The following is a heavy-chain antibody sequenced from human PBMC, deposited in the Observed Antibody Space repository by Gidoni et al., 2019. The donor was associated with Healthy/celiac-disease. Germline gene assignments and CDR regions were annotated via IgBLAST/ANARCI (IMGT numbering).Heavy chain of an antibody. V-gene: IGHV3-30-3*01. CDR1: GFTFSSYA. CDR3: ARDRYSSSSSLTYFDY. CDR2: ISYDGSNK. Sequence: QVQLVESGGGVVQPGRSLRLSCAASGFTFSSYAMHWVRQAPGKGLEWVAVISYDGSNKYDADSVKGRFTISRDNSKNTLYLQMNSLRAEDTAVYYCARDRYSSSSSLTYFDYWGQGTLVTVSS. D-gene: IGHD6-6*01. J-gene: IGHJ4*02.